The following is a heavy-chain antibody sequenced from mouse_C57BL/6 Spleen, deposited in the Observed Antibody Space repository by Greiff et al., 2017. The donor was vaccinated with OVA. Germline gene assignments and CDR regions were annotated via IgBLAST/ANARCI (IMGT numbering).Heavy chain of an antibody. V-gene: IGHV6-3*01. J-gene: IGHJ3*01. CDR1: GFTFSNYW. CDR2: IRLKSDNYAT. D-gene: IGHD1-1*01. Sequence: EVQLVESGGGLVQPGGSMKLSCVASGFTFSNYWMNWVRQSPEKGLEWVAQIRLKSDNYATHYAESVKGRFTISRDDSKSSVYLQMNNLRAEDTGIYYCIYYYGSSSGAYWGQGTLVTVSA. CDR3: IYYYGSSSGAY.